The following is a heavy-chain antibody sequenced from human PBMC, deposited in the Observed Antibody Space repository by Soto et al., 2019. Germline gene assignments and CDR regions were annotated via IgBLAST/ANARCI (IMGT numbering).Heavy chain of an antibody. CDR1: GSSISSGDYY. V-gene: IGHV4-30-4*01. Sequence: SETLSLTCTVSGSSISSGDYYWSWIRQPPGKGLEWIGYIYYSGSTYYNPSLKSRVTISVDTSKNQFSLKLSSVTAADTAVYYCASSELERWFDPWGQGTLVTVSS. J-gene: IGHJ5*02. CDR3: ASSELERWFDP. D-gene: IGHD1-1*01. CDR2: IYYSGST.